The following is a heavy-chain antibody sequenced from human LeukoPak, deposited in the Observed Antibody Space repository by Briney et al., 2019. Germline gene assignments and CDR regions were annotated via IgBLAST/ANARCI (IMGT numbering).Heavy chain of an antibody. CDR1: GGTFSSYA. CDR2: IIPIFGTA. J-gene: IGHJ4*02. CDR3: ARYFYDSSGYYPHLGC. D-gene: IGHD3-22*01. V-gene: IGHV1-69*13. Sequence: ASVKVSCKASGGTFSSYAISWVRQAPGQGLEWMGGIIPIFGTANYAQKFQGRVTITADESTSTAYMELSSLRSEDTAVYYCARYFYDSSGYYPHLGCWGQGTLVTVSS.